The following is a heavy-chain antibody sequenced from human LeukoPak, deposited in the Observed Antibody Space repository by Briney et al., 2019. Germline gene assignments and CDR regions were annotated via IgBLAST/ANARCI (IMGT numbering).Heavy chain of an antibody. CDR1: GYSISSGYY. Sequence: SETLSLTCTVSGYSISSGYYWGWIRQPPGKGLEWIGSIYHSGSTYYNPSLKSRVTISVDTSKNQFSLKLSSVTAADTAVYYCARSGLRRFDPWGQGTLVTVSS. J-gene: IGHJ5*02. CDR3: ARSGLRRFDP. V-gene: IGHV4-38-2*02. D-gene: IGHD4/OR15-4a*01. CDR2: IYHSGST.